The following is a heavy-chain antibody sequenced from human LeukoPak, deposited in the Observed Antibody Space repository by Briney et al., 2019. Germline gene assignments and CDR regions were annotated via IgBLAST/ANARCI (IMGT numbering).Heavy chain of an antibody. V-gene: IGHV3-7*03. CDR3: TRNSLDY. CDR1: GFSISSHW. J-gene: IGHJ4*02. Sequence: GGSLRLSCVASGFSISSHWMRWLRQAPGKGLEWVANIKADGSQQYYVDSVRGRFTITRGNAENPLYLQMNSLRAEDTAVYYCTRNSLDYWGLGTLVTVSS. CDR2: IKADGSQQ.